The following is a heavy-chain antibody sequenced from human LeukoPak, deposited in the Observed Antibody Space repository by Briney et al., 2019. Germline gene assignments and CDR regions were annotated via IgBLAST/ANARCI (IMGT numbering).Heavy chain of an antibody. J-gene: IGHJ4*02. CDR3: ARDKIDDSRVYPFPAY. CDR1: GGSISSGGYY. CDR2: IHYSGST. D-gene: IGHD3-22*01. V-gene: IGHV4-31*03. Sequence: PSETLSLTCTVSGGSISSGGYYWSWIRQHPGKGLEWIGYIHYSGSTYYNPSLKSRVTISVDTSKNQFSLKLSSVTAADTAVYYCARDKIDDSRVYPFPAYWGKGTLVTVSS.